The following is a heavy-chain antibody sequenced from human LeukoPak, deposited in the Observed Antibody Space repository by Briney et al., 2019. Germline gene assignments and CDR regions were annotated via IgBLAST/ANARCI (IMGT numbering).Heavy chain of an antibody. Sequence: PSETLSLTCTVSGGSIGSYYWNWVRQPPGQGLEWIGYLYYSGSTNYNPSLKSRVTISVDTSKNQFSLKLSSVTAADTAVYYCARLAPGSGYFDYWGQGTLVTVSS. J-gene: IGHJ4*02. CDR2: LYYSGST. V-gene: IGHV4-59*08. CDR1: GGSIGSYY. CDR3: ARLAPGSGYFDY. D-gene: IGHD6-19*01.